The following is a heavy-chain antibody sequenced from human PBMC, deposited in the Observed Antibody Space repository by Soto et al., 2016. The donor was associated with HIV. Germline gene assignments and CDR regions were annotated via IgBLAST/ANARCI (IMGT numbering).Heavy chain of an antibody. J-gene: IGHJ4*02. CDR2: IYYSGST. CDR1: GGSISSSSYY. Sequence: QLQLQESGPGLVKPSETLSLTCTVSGGSISSSSYYWGWIRQPPGKGLEWIGSIYYSGSTYYNPSLKSRVTISVDTSKNQFSLKLSSVTAADTSVYYCARLNSFGGLSFDYWAREPWSPSPQ. D-gene: IGHD3-16*01. CDR3: ARLNSFGGLSFDY. V-gene: IGHV4-39*01.